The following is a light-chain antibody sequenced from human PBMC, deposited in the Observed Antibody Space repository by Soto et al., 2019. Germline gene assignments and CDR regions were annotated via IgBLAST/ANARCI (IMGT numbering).Light chain of an antibody. CDR3: QQYATSPTT. V-gene: IGKV3-20*01. J-gene: IGKJ5*01. Sequence: EIVLTQSPGTLSLSPGERATVSCRASQGVDTYLAWYQLKPGQAPRLLIYGTSSRATGTPGRFSGSGSGTDFTLSISNVEPEDFAVYYCQQYATSPTTFGQGARLDNK. CDR2: GTS. CDR1: QGVDTY.